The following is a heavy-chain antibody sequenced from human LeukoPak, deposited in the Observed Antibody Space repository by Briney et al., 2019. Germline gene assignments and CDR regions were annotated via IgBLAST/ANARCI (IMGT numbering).Heavy chain of an antibody. J-gene: IGHJ4*02. V-gene: IGHV1-2*02. CDR1: GYTFTGYY. D-gene: IGHD5-18*01. CDR2: INPNSGGT. CDR3: ARDLWHAAMVNY. Sequence: GASVKVSCKASGYTFTGYYMHWGRQAPGQGLEWMGGINPNSGGTNYAQKFQGRVTMTRDTSISTAYMELSRLRSDDTAVYYCARDLWHAAMVNYWGQGTLVTVSS.